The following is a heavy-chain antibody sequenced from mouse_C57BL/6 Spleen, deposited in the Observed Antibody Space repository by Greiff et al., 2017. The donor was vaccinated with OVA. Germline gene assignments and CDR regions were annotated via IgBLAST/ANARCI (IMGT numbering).Heavy chain of an antibody. Sequence: EVKVVESGGGLVKPGGSLKLSCAASGFTFSDYGMHCVRQAPEKGLEWVAYISSGSSTIYYADTVKGRFTISRDNAKNTLFLQMTSLRSEDTAMYYCARGGFTTVVDYYAMDYWGQGTSVTVSS. D-gene: IGHD1-1*01. V-gene: IGHV5-17*01. CDR1: GFTFSDYG. CDR2: ISSGSSTI. CDR3: ARGGFTTVVDYYAMDY. J-gene: IGHJ4*01.